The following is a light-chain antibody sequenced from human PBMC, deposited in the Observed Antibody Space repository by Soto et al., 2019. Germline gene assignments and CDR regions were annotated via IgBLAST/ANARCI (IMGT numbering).Light chain of an antibody. CDR3: QQYNNLYT. CDR1: QSVSSN. CDR2: GAS. V-gene: IGKV3D-15*01. J-gene: IGKJ2*01. Sequence: EIVMTQSPATLSVSPGERATLSCRASQSVSSNLAWYQQKPGQAPRLLIYGASIRATGIPARFSGSGSGTEFTLTINSLQSEDFAVYYCQQYNNLYTFGQGTKLEIK.